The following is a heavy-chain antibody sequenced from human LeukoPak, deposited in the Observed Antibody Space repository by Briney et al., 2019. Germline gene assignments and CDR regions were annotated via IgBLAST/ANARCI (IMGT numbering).Heavy chain of an antibody. CDR1: GGSISSYY. CDR2: IYYSGST. Sequence: SETLSLTCTVSGGSISSYYWSWIRQPPGKGLEWIGYIYYSGSTNYNPSLKSRVTISVDTSKNQFSLKLISVTAADTAVYYCARGRAYCSGGSCSGNWFDPWGQGTLVTVSS. D-gene: IGHD2-15*01. J-gene: IGHJ5*02. V-gene: IGHV4-59*12. CDR3: ARGRAYCSGGSCSGNWFDP.